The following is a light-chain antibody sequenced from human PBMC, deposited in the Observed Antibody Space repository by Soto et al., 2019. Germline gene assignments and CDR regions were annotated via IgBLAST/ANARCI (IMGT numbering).Light chain of an antibody. CDR1: QSLGSD. Sequence: EIVMTQSPGTLSLSPEDTATLSCRASQSLGSDLAWYQQKPGQAPRLLIFGASARPTVIPARISGSGSGTEFTLTISSLRSEDFAVYFCQQYYNWPRTFGQGTKVEI. V-gene: IGKV3-15*01. CDR3: QQYYNWPRT. J-gene: IGKJ1*01. CDR2: GAS.